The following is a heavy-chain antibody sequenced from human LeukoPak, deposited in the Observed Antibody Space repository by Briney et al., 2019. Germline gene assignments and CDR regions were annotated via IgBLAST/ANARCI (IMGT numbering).Heavy chain of an antibody. Sequence: SETLSLTCAVYGGSFSGYYWSWIRQPPGKGLEWMGEINHSGSTNYNPSLKSRVTISVDTSKNQFSLKLSSVTAADTAVYYCARGRQLTVYYYYGMDVWGKGTTVTVSS. CDR3: ARGRQLTVYYYYGMDV. D-gene: IGHD6-13*01. J-gene: IGHJ6*04. CDR2: INHSGST. V-gene: IGHV4-34*01. CDR1: GGSFSGYY.